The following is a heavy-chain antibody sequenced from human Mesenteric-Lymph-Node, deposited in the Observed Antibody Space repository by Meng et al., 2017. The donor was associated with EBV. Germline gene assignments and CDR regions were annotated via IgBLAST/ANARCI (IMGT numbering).Heavy chain of an antibody. J-gene: IGHJ4*02. CDR2: INENGGTT. Sequence: EVHLWGSGGALVQPGGSLRRSCADSGFTFSRYWMHWVRQAPGKGLVWISRINENGGTTTYADSVRGRFTISRDNTKNTLYLQMNNLRVEDTAAYFCSRDLAGPYDDWGQGTLVTVSS. CDR3: SRDLAGPYDD. CDR1: GFTFSRYW. V-gene: IGHV3-74*01.